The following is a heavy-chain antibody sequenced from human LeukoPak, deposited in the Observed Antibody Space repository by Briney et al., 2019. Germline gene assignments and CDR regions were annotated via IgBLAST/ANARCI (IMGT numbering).Heavy chain of an antibody. CDR2: ISGSGGST. D-gene: IGHD3-10*01. J-gene: IGHJ5*02. V-gene: IGHV3-23*01. CDR3: AKAVVRGVIDNWFDP. CDR1: GFIFSSYV. Sequence: GGPLRLSCAASGFIFSSYVLSWVRQAPGKGLEWVSAISGSGGSTYYADSVKGRFTISRDNSKNTLYLQMNSLRAEDTAVYYCAKAVVRGVIDNWFDPWGQGTLVTVSS.